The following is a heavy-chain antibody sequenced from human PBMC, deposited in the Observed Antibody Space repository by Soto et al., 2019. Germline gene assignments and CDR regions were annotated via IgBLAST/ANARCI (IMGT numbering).Heavy chain of an antibody. CDR1: GGSISSNSHY. J-gene: IGHJ2*01. Sequence: SDTRSFTCTVSGGSISSNSHYWGWIRQPPGKGLEWIGTTYYTGSTYYNPALKSRVTISVDTYKNQFSLKLNSVTAADTAVYYIARLALSVAKCWGGNWYI. CDR3: ARLALSVAKCWGGNWYI. V-gene: IGHV4-39*01. D-gene: IGHD5-12*01. CDR2: TYYTGST.